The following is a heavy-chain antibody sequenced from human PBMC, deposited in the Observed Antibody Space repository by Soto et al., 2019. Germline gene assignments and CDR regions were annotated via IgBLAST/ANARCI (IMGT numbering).Heavy chain of an antibody. Sequence: PGGSLRLSCAASGFTFSSYSMNWVRQAPGKGLEWVSSISSSSSYIYYADSVKGRFTISRDNAKNSLYLQMNSLRAEDTAVYYCARLEPHRLSAFDIWGQGTMVTVS. CDR2: ISSSSSYI. V-gene: IGHV3-21*01. CDR3: ARLEPHRLSAFDI. CDR1: GFTFSSYS. D-gene: IGHD1-1*01. J-gene: IGHJ3*02.